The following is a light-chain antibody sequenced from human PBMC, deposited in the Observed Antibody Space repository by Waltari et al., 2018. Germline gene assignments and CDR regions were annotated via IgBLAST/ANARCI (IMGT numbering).Light chain of an antibody. J-gene: IGLJ2*01. CDR2: RDK. Sequence: SFALTQPVPVSVALGQTATTSCGADSIASKNVHWYQQSPGQAPVLVIYRDKNRPSGIPDRFSGSNSGNTATLTVSRAQHDDEADYFCQVWDSGTVVFGGGTRLTVL. CDR1: SIASKN. CDR3: QVWDSGTVV. V-gene: IGLV3-9*01.